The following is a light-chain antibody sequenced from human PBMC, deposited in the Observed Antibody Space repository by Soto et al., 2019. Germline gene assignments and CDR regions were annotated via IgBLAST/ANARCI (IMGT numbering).Light chain of an antibody. CDR2: EVS. J-gene: IGLJ1*01. Sequence: QSALTQPPSASGSPGQSVTLSCTGTSSDVGGYNYVSWYQQHPGKAPKLMIYEVSKRPSGVPDRFSGSKSGNTASLTVSGLQAEDEADYYCSSHAGSKRVFGTGTKLTVL. CDR1: SSDVGGYNY. V-gene: IGLV2-8*01. CDR3: SSHAGSKRV.